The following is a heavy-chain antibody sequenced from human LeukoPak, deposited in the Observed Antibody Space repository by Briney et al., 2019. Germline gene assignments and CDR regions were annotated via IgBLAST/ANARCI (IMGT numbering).Heavy chain of an antibody. J-gene: IGHJ5*02. D-gene: IGHD2-2*01. Sequence: SETLSLTCAVYGGSFDGYYWSWMRQPPGKGLEWIAEINHSRITNYNPSLTSRVTISVDTSKDQCSLKLSSVTAADTAVYYCAAYYCSSTSCYNWFDPWGQGTLVTVSS. CDR1: GGSFDGYY. CDR3: AAYYCSSTSCYNWFDP. V-gene: IGHV4-34*01. CDR2: INHSRIT.